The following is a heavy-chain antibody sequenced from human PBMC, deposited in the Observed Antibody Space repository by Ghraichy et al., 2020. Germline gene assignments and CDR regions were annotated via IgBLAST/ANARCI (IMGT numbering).Heavy chain of an antibody. Sequence: GGSLRLSCAASGFIFSTYSMNWVRQAPGKGLEWVSSISSSGDYINYADSVKGRFTISRDNAKNSLYLQMNSLRAEDTAVYYCARGLTYYYDTVAYWGQGTLVTVSS. J-gene: IGHJ4*02. CDR1: GFIFSTYS. CDR3: ARGLTYYYDTVAY. CDR2: ISSSGDYI. D-gene: IGHD3-22*01. V-gene: IGHV3-21*01.